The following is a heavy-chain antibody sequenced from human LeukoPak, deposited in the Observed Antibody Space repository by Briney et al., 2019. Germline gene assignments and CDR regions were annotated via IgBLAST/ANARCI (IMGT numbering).Heavy chain of an antibody. Sequence: GGSLRLSCAASGFTFSSYSMNWVRQAPGKGLEWVSSISSSSSYIYYADSVKGRFTISRDNAKNSLYLQMSSLRAEDTAVYYCARGYDSSGYPLYFDYWGQGTLVTVSS. CDR1: GFTFSSYS. CDR3: ARGYDSSGYPLYFDY. J-gene: IGHJ4*02. CDR2: ISSSSSYI. V-gene: IGHV3-21*01. D-gene: IGHD3-22*01.